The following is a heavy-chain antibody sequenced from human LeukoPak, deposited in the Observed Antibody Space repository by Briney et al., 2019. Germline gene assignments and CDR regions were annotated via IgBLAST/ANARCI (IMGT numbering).Heavy chain of an antibody. Sequence: GGSLRLSCAASGFSSSTSTMNWIRQAPGKGLEWVSSISGGSDDIHYADSVKGRFTISRDNAKNSVYLQMNSLRADATALYYCVRIPNNAGFPNWFDPCGQGTLVSVSS. J-gene: IGHJ5*02. CDR1: GFSSSTST. D-gene: IGHD2-21*01. V-gene: IGHV3-21*01. CDR3: VRIPNNAGFPNWFDP. CDR2: ISGGSDDI.